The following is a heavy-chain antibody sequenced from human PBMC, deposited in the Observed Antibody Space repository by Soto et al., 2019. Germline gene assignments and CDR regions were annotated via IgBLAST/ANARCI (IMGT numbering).Heavy chain of an antibody. J-gene: IGHJ6*02. V-gene: IGHV1-18*01. CDR3: ARPGDCSSTSCSEYYYYYGMDV. CDR1: GYTFTSYG. D-gene: IGHD2-2*01. CDR2: ISAYNGNT. Sequence: ALVKVACKASGYTFTSYGISWGRQAPGQGLEWMGWISAYNGNTNYAQKLQGRVTMTTDTSTSTAYMELRSLRSDDTAVYYCARPGDCSSTSCSEYYYYYGMDVWGQGTTVTVSS.